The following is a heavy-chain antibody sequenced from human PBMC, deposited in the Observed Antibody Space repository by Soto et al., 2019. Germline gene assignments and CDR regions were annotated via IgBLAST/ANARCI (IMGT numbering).Heavy chain of an antibody. V-gene: IGHV4-30-4*01. J-gene: IGHJ5*02. Sequence: SEPLSLTCTVAGGSIISGGYYWSWKSQPPGKGLEWSGYIYYSGSTFYNPSLKSRLTISVDTSKNQFSLKLSSVTAADTAVYYCAREHPDGARLDPWGQGTLVTAPQ. CDR1: GGSIISGGYY. CDR3: AREHPDGARLDP. CDR2: IYYSGST.